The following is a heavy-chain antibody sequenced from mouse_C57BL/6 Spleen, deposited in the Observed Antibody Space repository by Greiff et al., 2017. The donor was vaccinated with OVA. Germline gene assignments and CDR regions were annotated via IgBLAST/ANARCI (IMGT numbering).Heavy chain of an antibody. CDR3: ARSDYSNYDYAMDY. Sequence: VQLQQSGPELVKPGASVKISCKASGYAFSSSWMNWVKQRPGKGLEWIGRIYPGDGDTNYNGKFKGKATLTADKSSSTAYMQLSSLTSEDSAVYFCARSDYSNYDYAMDYWGQGTSVTDSS. V-gene: IGHV1-82*01. CDR2: IYPGDGDT. J-gene: IGHJ4*01. D-gene: IGHD2-5*01. CDR1: GYAFSSSW.